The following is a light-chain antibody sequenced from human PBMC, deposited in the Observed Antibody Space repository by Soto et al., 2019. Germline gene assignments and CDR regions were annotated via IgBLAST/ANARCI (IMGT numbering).Light chain of an antibody. Sequence: EILMTQSPATLSVSPGDRATLSCRASQSVSNNLAWYQQRPGQAPRLLIYGASTRATGIPARFSGSGSGTEFTLTISSLQSEDCAVYYCQQYNDWPPWTFGQGTNVESK. CDR3: QQYNDWPPWT. V-gene: IGKV3-15*01. CDR1: QSVSNN. CDR2: GAS. J-gene: IGKJ1*01.